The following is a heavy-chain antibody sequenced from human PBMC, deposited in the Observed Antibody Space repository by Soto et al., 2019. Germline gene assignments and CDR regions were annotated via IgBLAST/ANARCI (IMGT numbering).Heavy chain of an antibody. CDR2: IRHQTYHETP. D-gene: IGHD3-16*01. V-gene: IGHV3-49*04. CDR1: GLNFNNSA. J-gene: IGHJ1*01. CDR3: TGGERPDTACFWIY. Sequence: PGGCMRLSCAACGLNFNNSAETWVRKDPGKGLEWVCLIRHQTYHETPEYAAAVKGRFTISRDTCNCVAYLQMSSLRVDASVVYFWTGGERPDTACFWIYWGQGSPVTGSS.